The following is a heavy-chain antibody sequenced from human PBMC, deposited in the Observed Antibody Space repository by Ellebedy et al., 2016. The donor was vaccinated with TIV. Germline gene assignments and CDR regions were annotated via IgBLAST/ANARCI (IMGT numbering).Heavy chain of an antibody. J-gene: IGHJ5*02. V-gene: IGHV3-53*01. CDR1: GFTVSSNY. CDR3: ARDSPIGELTVFDP. Sequence: GESLKISCAASGFTVSSNYMSWVRQAPGKGLEWVSVIYSGGSTYYADSVKGRFTISRDNAKNSLYLQMNSLRAEDTAVYYCARDSPIGELTVFDPWGQGTLVTVSS. CDR2: IYSGGST. D-gene: IGHD3-10*01.